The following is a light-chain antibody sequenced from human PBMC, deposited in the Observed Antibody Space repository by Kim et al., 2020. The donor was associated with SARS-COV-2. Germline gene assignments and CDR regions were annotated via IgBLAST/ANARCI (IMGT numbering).Light chain of an antibody. Sequence: PGERATLSCRASQSINNYLAWYQQKPGQAPRLLIYESSHRATGIPARFSGSGSGTDFTLTISSLEPEDFALYYCQQRRDWPRITFGQGTRLEIK. CDR2: ESS. CDR1: QSINNY. J-gene: IGKJ5*01. V-gene: IGKV3-11*01. CDR3: QQRRDWPRIT.